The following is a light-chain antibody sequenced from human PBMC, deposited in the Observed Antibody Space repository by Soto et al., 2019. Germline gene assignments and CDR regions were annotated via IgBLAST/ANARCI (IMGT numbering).Light chain of an antibody. CDR1: QSVSSN. CDR3: QQYSSSRT. CDR2: GES. V-gene: IGKV3-15*01. J-gene: IGKJ1*01. Sequence: EIVMTQSPATLSVSPGERATLSCRASQSVSSNLAWYQQKPGQAPRLLIYGESTRATGIPARFSGSGSGTDFTLTITRLEPEDFAVYYCQQYSSSRTFGQGTKVDIK.